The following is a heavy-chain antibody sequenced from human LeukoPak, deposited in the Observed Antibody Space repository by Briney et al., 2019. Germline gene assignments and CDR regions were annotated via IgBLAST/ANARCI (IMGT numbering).Heavy chain of an antibody. V-gene: IGHV3-23*01. CDR3: AKSPGQIQLDYFDY. Sequence: GGSLRLSCAASGFSFSVYEMHWVRQAPGKGLEWVSTISGSGVTAYYADSVRGRFTISRDNSKTTLYLQLDSLRPEDMAIYYCAKSPGQIQLDYFDYWGQGTLVTVSS. D-gene: IGHD1-1*01. J-gene: IGHJ4*02. CDR2: ISGSGVTA. CDR1: GFSFSVYE.